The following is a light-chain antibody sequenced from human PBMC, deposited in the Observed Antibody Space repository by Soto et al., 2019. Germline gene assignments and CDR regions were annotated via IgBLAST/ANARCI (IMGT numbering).Light chain of an antibody. CDR2: DAS. J-gene: IGKJ1*01. CDR3: QHYNDLPLT. Sequence: EIVMTQSPATLSLSPGEIATLSCRASQSVSSNLAWYQQKPGQAPRLLISDASTRATGIPDRFSGSGSGTEFTLTITSLQSEDFAVYYCQHYNDLPLTFGQGTKVEIK. V-gene: IGKV3-15*01. CDR1: QSVSSN.